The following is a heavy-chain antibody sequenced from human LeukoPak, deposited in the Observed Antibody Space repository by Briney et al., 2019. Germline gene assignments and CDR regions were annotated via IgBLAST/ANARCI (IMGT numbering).Heavy chain of an antibody. D-gene: IGHD4-11*01. CDR2: IFYSGST. CDR1: GGSISSYY. V-gene: IGHV4-59*13. CDR3: ARRTSSNYVDY. Sequence: SETLSLTCTVSGGSISSYYWSWIRQPPGKGLEWIGYIFYSGSTNYNPSLKSRVTISVDTSKNQFSLKVRYVTAADTAVYYCARRTSSNYVDYWGQGTLVTVSS. J-gene: IGHJ4*02.